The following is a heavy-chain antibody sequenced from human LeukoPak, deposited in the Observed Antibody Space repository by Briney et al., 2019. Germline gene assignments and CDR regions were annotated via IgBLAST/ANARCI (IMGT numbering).Heavy chain of an antibody. CDR2: IYYSGST. Sequence: SETLSLTCTVSGGSISSYYWSWIRQPPGKGLEWIGYIYYSGSTNYNPSLKSRVTISVDTSKNQFSLKLSSVAAADTVVYYCARAKADVDTAMVYFDYWGQGTLVTVSS. CDR3: ARAKADVDTAMVYFDY. CDR1: GGSISSYY. J-gene: IGHJ4*02. V-gene: IGHV4-59*01. D-gene: IGHD5-18*01.